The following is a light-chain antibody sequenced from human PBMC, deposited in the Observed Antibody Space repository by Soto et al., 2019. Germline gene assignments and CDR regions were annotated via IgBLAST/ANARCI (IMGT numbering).Light chain of an antibody. V-gene: IGKV1-33*01. Sequence: DIQMTQSPSSLSASIGDRVTITCQASRDISVYLNWYQQKPGKPPKLLVYDASNLQTGVPSRFSGSGSGTHFTFTISSLQPEDIATYYCQQYDNLPPYTFGQGTKVDIK. CDR1: RDISVY. CDR2: DAS. J-gene: IGKJ2*01. CDR3: QQYDNLPPYT.